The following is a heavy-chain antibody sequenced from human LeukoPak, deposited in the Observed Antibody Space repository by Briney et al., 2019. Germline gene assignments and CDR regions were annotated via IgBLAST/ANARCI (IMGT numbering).Heavy chain of an antibody. CDR2: ISYDGSNK. CDR3: ARAYGGYSGYELIAY. V-gene: IGHV3-30*04. D-gene: IGHD5-12*01. J-gene: IGHJ4*02. CDR1: RFTFSSYA. Sequence: GGSLRLSCAASRFTFSSYAMHCVRQAPGKGLEWVAAISYDGSNKYYADSVKGRFTISRDNSKNTLYLQMNSLRAEDTAVYYCARAYGGYSGYELIAYWGQGTLVTVSS.